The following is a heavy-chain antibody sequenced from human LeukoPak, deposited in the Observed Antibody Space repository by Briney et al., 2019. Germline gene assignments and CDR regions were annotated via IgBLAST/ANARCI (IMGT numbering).Heavy chain of an antibody. Sequence: GGSLRLSCAASGFTFTSYWMSWVRQAPGKGLEWVANIKQDGSEKYYVDSVKGRFTISRDNAKNSLYLQMNSLRAEDTAVYYCARDNYLFWGYYYYYGMDVWGQGTTVTVSS. J-gene: IGHJ6*02. CDR2: IKQDGSEK. CDR1: GFTFTSYW. V-gene: IGHV3-7*01. D-gene: IGHD3-3*01. CDR3: ARDNYLFWGYYYYYGMDV.